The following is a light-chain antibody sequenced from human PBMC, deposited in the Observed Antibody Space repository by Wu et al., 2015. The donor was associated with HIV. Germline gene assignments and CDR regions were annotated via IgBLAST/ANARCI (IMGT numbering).Light chain of an antibody. J-gene: IGKJ2*01. V-gene: IGKV1-39*01. Sequence: DIQMTQSPSSLSASVGDRVTITCQASENIDIYLNWYQSKPGKAPKVLIYAASHLQSEVPSRFSGSGSGTHFTLTISSLQPEDFATYFCQQNYSPLRTFGQGTKLEIK. CDR3: QQNYSPLRT. CDR1: ENIDIY. CDR2: AAS.